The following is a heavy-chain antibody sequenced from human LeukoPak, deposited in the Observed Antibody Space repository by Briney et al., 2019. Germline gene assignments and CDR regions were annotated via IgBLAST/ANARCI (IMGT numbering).Heavy chain of an antibody. CDR1: GFSFSGSA. V-gene: IGHV3-73*01. Sequence: GSLRLSCAASGFSFSGSAMHWVRQASGKGLEWVGRIRSKSNSYATAYGASVKGRFTISRDESKNTAYLQMNSLKTEDTAVYYCTRQEEPTALIDHWGQGTLVTVSS. D-gene: IGHD5-18*01. CDR3: TRQEEPTALIDH. CDR2: IRSKSNSYAT. J-gene: IGHJ4*02.